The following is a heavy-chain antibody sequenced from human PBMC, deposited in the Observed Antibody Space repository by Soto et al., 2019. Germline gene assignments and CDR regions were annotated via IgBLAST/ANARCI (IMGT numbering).Heavy chain of an antibody. D-gene: IGHD4-4*01. CDR2: ISGSGGST. Sequence: EVQLLESGGGLVQPGGSLRLSCAASGFTFSSYAMSWVRQAPGTGLEWVSAISGSGGSTYYADSVKGRFTISRDNSKNTLYLQMISLRAEDTAVYYCAKRGSTTVTPTGYVYYYYGMDVWGQGTTVTVSS. J-gene: IGHJ6*02. CDR3: AKRGSTTVTPTGYVYYYYGMDV. V-gene: IGHV3-23*01. CDR1: GFTFSSYA.